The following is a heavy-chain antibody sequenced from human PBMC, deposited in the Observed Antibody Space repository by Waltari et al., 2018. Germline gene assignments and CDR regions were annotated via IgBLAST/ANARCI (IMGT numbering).Heavy chain of an antibody. V-gene: IGHV3-30*18. J-gene: IGHJ4*02. CDR2: IWYDGSNK. CDR1: GFTFSSYG. CDR3: AKDSVVLMVYAIPYWDY. Sequence: QVQLVESGGGVVQPGRSLRLSCAASGFTFSSYGMHWVRQAPGKGLEWVAVIWYDGSNKYDADSVKGRFTISRDNSKNTLYLQMNSLRAEDTAMYYCAKDSVVLMVYAIPYWDYWGQGTLVTVSS. D-gene: IGHD2-8*01.